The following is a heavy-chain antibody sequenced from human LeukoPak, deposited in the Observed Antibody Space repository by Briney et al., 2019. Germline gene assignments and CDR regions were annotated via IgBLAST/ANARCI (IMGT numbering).Heavy chain of an antibody. J-gene: IGHJ4*02. Sequence: PSETPSLTCTVSGGSISSTSYYWSWIRQPPGKGLEWIGEINHSGSTNYNPSLKSRVTISVDTSKNQFSLKLSSVTAADTAVYYCARGVSYYDSSGYDYWGQGTLVTVSS. V-gene: IGHV4-39*07. CDR3: ARGVSYYDSSGYDY. CDR1: GGSISSTSYY. CDR2: INHSGST. D-gene: IGHD3-22*01.